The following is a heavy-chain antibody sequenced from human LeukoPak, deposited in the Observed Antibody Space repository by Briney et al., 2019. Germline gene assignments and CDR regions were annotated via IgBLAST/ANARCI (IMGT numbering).Heavy chain of an antibody. CDR3: AKLYKIVATIAGPGDAFDI. CDR1: GFTFSSYG. D-gene: IGHD5-12*01. CDR2: ISGSGGST. J-gene: IGHJ3*02. Sequence: GGSLRLSCAASGFTFSSYGMSWVRQAPGKGLEWVSAISGSGGSTYYADSVKGRFTISRDNSKNTLYLQMNSLRAEDTAVYYCAKLYKIVATIAGPGDAFDIWGQGTMVTVSS. V-gene: IGHV3-23*01.